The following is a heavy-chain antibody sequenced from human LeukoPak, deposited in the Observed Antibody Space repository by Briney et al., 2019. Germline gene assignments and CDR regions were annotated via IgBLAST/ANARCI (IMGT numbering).Heavy chain of an antibody. CDR1: GFTFDDYA. CDR3: AKTIFGVENDAFDI. V-gene: IGHV3-9*01. Sequence: PGGSLRLSCAASGFTFDDYAMHWVRQAPGKGLEWVSGISWNSGSIGYADSVKGRFTISRDNAKNSLYLQVNSLRAEDTALYYCAKTIFGVENDAFDIWGQGTMVTVSS. CDR2: ISWNSGSI. D-gene: IGHD3-3*01. J-gene: IGHJ3*02.